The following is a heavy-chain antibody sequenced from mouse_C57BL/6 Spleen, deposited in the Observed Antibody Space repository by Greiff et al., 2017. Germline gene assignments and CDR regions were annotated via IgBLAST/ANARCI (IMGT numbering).Heavy chain of an antibody. CDR3: ARFITTFAY. D-gene: IGHD1-1*01. J-gene: IGHJ3*01. CDR2: IDPSDSYT. V-gene: IGHV1-50*01. CDR1: GYTFTSYW. Sequence: VQLQQSGAELVKPGASVKLSCKASGYTFTSYWMQWVKQRPGQGLEWIGEIDPSDSYTNYNQKFKGKATLTVDTSSSTAYMQLSSLTSEDSAVYYCARFITTFAYWGQGTLVTVSA.